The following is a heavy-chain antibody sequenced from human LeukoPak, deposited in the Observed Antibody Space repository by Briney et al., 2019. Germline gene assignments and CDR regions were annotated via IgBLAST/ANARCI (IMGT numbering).Heavy chain of an antibody. CDR2: IYYSGST. D-gene: IGHD3-10*01. Sequence: KASETLSLTCTVSGGSISSYYRSWIRQPPGKGLEWIGYIYYSGSTNYNPSLKSRVTISVDTSKNQFPLKLSSVTAADTAVYYCARGTMVRGVIDHYYFDYWGQGTLVTVSS. J-gene: IGHJ4*02. CDR1: GGSISSYY. V-gene: IGHV4-59*01. CDR3: ARGTMVRGVIDHYYFDY.